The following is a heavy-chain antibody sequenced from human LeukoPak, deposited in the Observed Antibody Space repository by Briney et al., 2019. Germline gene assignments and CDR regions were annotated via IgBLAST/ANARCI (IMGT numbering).Heavy chain of an antibody. V-gene: IGHV3-13*04. CDR1: GFTSSAYD. J-gene: IGHJ4*02. CDR3: VRAAMPYIINGRRFDY. Sequence: GESLRLSCAASGFTSSAYDMHWVRQIPGGGLEWVSTSGTVGDTLYSDSVKGRFTISRENAKNSVHLQMNSLRVEDSAIYFCVRAAMPYIINGRRFDYWGQGTLVTVSS. D-gene: IGHD2-2*01. CDR2: SGTVGDT.